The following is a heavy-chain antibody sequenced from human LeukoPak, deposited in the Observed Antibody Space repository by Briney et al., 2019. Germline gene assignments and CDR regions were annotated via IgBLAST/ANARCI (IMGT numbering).Heavy chain of an antibody. D-gene: IGHD3-22*01. CDR1: GGTFSSYA. Sequence: ASVKVSCKASGGTFSSYAISWVRQAPGQGLEWLGGVIPIFGTANYAQKFQGRVTITADESTSTAYMELSSLRSEDTAVYYCASIYYYDSSGYFNWGQGTLVTVSS. V-gene: IGHV1-69*13. J-gene: IGHJ4*02. CDR2: VIPIFGTA. CDR3: ASIYYYDSSGYFN.